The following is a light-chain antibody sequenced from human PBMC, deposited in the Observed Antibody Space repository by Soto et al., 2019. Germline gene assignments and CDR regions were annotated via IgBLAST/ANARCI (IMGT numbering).Light chain of an antibody. CDR2: EFS. J-gene: IGLJ3*02. V-gene: IGLV2-14*01. Sequence: QSALTQPASVSASPGQSLTISCTGTSTDVGGYNYVSWYQQHPGKAPKLIIYEFSNRPSGVSNRFSGSKSGNTASLTISGLQAEDEAEYYCSSYTGSSTLWVFGGGTKLTVL. CDR3: SSYTGSSTLWV. CDR1: STDVGGYNY.